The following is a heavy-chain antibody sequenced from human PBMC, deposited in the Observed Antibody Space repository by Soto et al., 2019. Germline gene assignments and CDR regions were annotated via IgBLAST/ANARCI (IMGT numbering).Heavy chain of an antibody. J-gene: IGHJ4*02. D-gene: IGHD4-4*01. Sequence: QLQLQESGSGLVKPSQTLSLTCAVSGGSISSGGYSWSWIRQPPGKGLEWIGYIYHSGSTYYNPSPKSRVTISVDRSKHQFSLKLSSVTAADTAVYYCARGMTTVTTIDYWGQGTLVTVSS. CDR2: IYHSGST. CDR1: GGSISSGGYS. V-gene: IGHV4-30-2*01. CDR3: ARGMTTVTTIDY.